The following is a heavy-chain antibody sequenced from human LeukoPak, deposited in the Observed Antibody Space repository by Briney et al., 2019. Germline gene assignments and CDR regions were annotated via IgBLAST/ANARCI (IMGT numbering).Heavy chain of an antibody. CDR2: IMCSSSYI. V-gene: IGHV3-21*01. J-gene: IGHJ3*02. CDR1: GFTFSSYC. D-gene: IGHD3-22*01. CDR3: ARDDPDGSSGRVAFDI. Sequence: AGSLTLSCGASGFTFSSYCLKCFRQPPAKGREGVFSIMCSSSYIYYAHSLKGRFTISRDNAKNSLYLQMNCLRAEDTAVYYCARDDPDGSSGRVAFDIWGQGTMVTVSS.